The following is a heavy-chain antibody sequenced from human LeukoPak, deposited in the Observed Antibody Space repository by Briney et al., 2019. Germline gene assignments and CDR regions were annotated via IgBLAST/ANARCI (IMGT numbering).Heavy chain of an antibody. CDR2: ISGDGTTT. J-gene: IGHJ4*01. V-gene: IGHV3-74*01. CDR1: GFTFSNDW. CDR3: AGTWSFDY. D-gene: IGHD2-15*01. Sequence: GGSLRLSCAVSGFTFSNDWMHWVRQAPGKGLLWVSRISGDGTTTNYADSVKGRFTISRDNAKNMLYLQMDSLRAEDTAVYYCAGTWSFDYWGHGTLVTVSS.